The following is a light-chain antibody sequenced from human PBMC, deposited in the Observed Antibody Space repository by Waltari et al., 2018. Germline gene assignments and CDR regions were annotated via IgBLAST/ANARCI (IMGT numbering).Light chain of an antibody. CDR1: RSNIGHNY. J-gene: IGLJ2*01. Sequence: QSVLTQPPSVSAAAGQRVTISCSGSRSNIGHNYVPWYQQLPGAAPRLLIYDNNKRPSQISDRFSGSKSGTSATLGITGLRTGDEAVYYCGTWDSRLSAGEVFGGGTKLTVL. CDR3: GTWDSRLSAGEV. CDR2: DNN. V-gene: IGLV1-51*01.